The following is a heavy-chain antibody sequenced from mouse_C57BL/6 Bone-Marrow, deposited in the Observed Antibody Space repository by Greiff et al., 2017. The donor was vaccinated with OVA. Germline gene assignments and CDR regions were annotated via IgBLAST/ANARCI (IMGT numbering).Heavy chain of an antibody. CDR2: ISSGGSYT. CDR1: GFTFSSYG. V-gene: IGHV5-6*02. Sequence: EVNVVESGGDLVKPGGSLKLSCAASGFTFSSYGMSWVRQTPDKRLEWVATISSGGSYTYYPDSVKGRFTISRDNAKNTLYLQMSSLKSEDTAMYYCARRDYWGQGTSVTVSS. CDR3: ARRDY. J-gene: IGHJ4*01.